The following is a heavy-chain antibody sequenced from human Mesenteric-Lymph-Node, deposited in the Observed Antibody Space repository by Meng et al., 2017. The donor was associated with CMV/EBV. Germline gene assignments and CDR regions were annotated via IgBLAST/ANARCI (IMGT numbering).Heavy chain of an antibody. D-gene: IGHD3-22*01. CDR2: INDNGGAR. V-gene: IGHV3-20*04. CDR1: RFRFDDYG. CDR3: ARVQGSYDSSGYYNSYYYYAMDV. Sequence: GGSLRLSCAASRFRFDDYGMNWVRQAPGKGLEWVAGINDNGGARFYADSVQGRFTISRDSAKNSLYLQMNSLRAEDTALYYCARVQGSYDSSGYYNSYYYYAMDVWGQGTAVTVSS. J-gene: IGHJ6*02.